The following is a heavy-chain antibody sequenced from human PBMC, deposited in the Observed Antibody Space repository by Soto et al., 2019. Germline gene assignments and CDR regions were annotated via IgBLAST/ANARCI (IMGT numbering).Heavy chain of an antibody. V-gene: IGHV1-69*01. Sequence: ASVKVSCKASGGTFSSSAMSWVRQAPGQGLEWMGGIIPIFGTANYAQKFQGRVTITADESTSTAYMELSSLRSEDTAVYYCAFFDRSSDFWSGYSGFYYWGQGSLVTVSS. J-gene: IGHJ4*02. CDR1: GGTFSSSA. CDR3: AFFDRSSDFWSGYSGFYY. CDR2: IIPIFGTA. D-gene: IGHD3-3*01.